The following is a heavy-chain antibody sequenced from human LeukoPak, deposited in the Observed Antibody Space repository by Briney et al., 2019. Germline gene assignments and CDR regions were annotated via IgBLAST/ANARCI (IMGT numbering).Heavy chain of an antibody. CDR3: ASEVALTDY. CDR2: ISSSSYI. CDR1: GFPLCSYM. V-gene: IGHV3-21*01. D-gene: IGHD5-12*01. Sequence: PGGALRHSCGASGFPLCSYMMTWVRWAPGWGLEWVSSISSSSYIYYADSVKGRFTISRDNAKHSLYLQMNSLRAEDTAVYYCASEVALTDYWGQGTLVTVSS. J-gene: IGHJ4*02.